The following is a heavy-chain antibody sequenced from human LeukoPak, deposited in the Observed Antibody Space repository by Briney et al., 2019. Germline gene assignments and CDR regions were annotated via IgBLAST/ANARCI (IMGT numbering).Heavy chain of an antibody. D-gene: IGHD3-10*01. Sequence: GSLRLSCAASGFTFSSFALSWIRQPPGKGLEWIGYIYYSGSTNYNPSLKSRVTISVDTSKNQFSLKLSSVTAADTAVYYCARLTMVRGVIPYDAFDIWGQGTMVTVSS. CDR1: GFTFSSFA. CDR2: IYYSGST. CDR3: ARLTMVRGVIPYDAFDI. J-gene: IGHJ3*02. V-gene: IGHV4-59*01.